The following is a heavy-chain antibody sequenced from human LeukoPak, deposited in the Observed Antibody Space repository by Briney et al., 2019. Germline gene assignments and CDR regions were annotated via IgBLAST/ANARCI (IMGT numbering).Heavy chain of an antibody. D-gene: IGHD4-11*01. V-gene: IGHV3-7*02. J-gene: IGHJ4*02. CDR2: KKGGGSEK. CDR3: ARILYYKTGRSTVTFASEIDY. CDR1: GFTLRGYL. Sequence: GSLRLFLGASGFTLRGYLMEWVRQAPGKGAGLVANKKGGGSEKFYADSVKGRFTISRDNAKNTLYLQMNSLRAEDTAVYYCARILYYKTGRSTVTFASEIDYWGQGTLVTVSS.